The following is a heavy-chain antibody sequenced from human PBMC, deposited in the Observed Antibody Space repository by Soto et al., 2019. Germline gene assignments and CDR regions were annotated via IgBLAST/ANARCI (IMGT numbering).Heavy chain of an antibody. D-gene: IGHD6-13*01. CDR1: GFTFSSYW. V-gene: IGHV3-74*01. J-gene: IGHJ6*02. Sequence: PGGSLRLSCAASGFTFSSYWMHWVRQAPGKGLVWVSRINSDGSSTSYADSVKGRFTISRDNAKNTLYLQMNSLRAEDTAVYYCASYTGYSSSWVGEPDYYSYGMDVWGQGTTVTVSS. CDR2: INSDGSST. CDR3: ASYTGYSSSWVGEPDYYSYGMDV.